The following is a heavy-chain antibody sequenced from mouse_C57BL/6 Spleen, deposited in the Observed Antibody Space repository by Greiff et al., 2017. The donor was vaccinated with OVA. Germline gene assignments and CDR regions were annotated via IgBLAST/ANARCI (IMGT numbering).Heavy chain of an antibody. CDR1: GYTFTDYY. V-gene: IGHV1-26*01. CDR3: ARKDSSRYYARDY. Sequence: VQLQQSGPELVKPGASVKISCKASGYTFTDYYMNWVKQSHGKSLEWIGDINPNNGGTSYNQKFKGKATLTVDKSSSTAYMELRSLTSEDSAVYYCARKDSSRYYARDYWGQGTSVTVSS. CDR2: INPNNGGT. J-gene: IGHJ4*01.